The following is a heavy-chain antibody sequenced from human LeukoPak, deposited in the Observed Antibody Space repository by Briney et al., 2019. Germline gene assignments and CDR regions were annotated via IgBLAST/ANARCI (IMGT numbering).Heavy chain of an antibody. V-gene: IGHV3-48*01. D-gene: IGHD6-13*01. J-gene: IGHJ3*02. CDR1: GFTISTYS. CDR3: ARVGSYIIAAGFGAFDI. Sequence: GGSLRLSCAASGFTISTYSMNWVRQAPGKGLEWLSYISSSSSTIYYADSVKGRFTISRDSAKNSLYLQMNSLRAEDTAVYYCARVGSYIIAAGFGAFDIWGQGTTVTVSS. CDR2: ISSSSSTI.